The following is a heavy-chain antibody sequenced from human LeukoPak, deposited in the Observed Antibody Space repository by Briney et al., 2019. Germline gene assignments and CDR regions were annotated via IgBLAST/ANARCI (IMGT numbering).Heavy chain of an antibody. CDR2: INPNSGGT. CDR3: ARDRAVAGIGYYYYYMDV. J-gene: IGHJ6*03. Sequence: ASVKVSCKASGYTFTGYYMHWVRQAPGQGLEWMGWINPNSGGTNYAQKLQGRVTMTTDTSTSTAYMELRSLRSDDTAVYYCARDRAVAGIGYYYYYMDVWGKGTTVTISS. D-gene: IGHD6-19*01. CDR1: GYTFTGYY. V-gene: IGHV1-2*02.